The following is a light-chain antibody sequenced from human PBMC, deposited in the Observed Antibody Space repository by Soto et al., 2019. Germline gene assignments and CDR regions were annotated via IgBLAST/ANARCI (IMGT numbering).Light chain of an antibody. J-gene: IGLJ1*01. CDR2: EVS. Sequence: QSVLAQPASVSGSPGQSTTISCTGTSSDVGGYNYVSWYQHRPGKVPQLMIYEVSNRPSGVSIRFSGSKSGNTASLTISGLQDEDEADYYCSSRTSSSTYYVFGTGTKVT. V-gene: IGLV2-14*01. CDR3: SSRTSSSTYYV. CDR1: SSDVGGYNY.